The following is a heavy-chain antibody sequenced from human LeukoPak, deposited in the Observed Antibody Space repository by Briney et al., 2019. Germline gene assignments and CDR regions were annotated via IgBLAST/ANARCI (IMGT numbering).Heavy chain of an antibody. CDR3: ARDTRYCSSTSCPPAMDYMDV. CDR2: IYYSGST. J-gene: IGHJ6*03. V-gene: IGHV4-59*01. D-gene: IGHD2-2*01. CDR1: GGSISSYY. Sequence: SETLSLTCTVSGGSISSYYWSWIRQPPGKGLEWIGYIYYSGSTNYNPSLRSRVTISVDTSKNQFSLKLSSVTATDTAVYYCARDTRYCSSTSCPPAMDYMDVWGKGTTVTVSS.